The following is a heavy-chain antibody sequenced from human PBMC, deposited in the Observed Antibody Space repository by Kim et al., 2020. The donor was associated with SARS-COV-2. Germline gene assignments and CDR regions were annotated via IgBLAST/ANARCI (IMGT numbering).Heavy chain of an antibody. D-gene: IGHD2-15*01. V-gene: IGHV1-18*01. CDR2: ISVYNGNT. CDR3: ARESGGSPMDA. Sequence: ASVKVSCKASGYTFVNYGIGWVRQAPGQGLEWMGWISVYNGNTNYAQKFQGRITMATDTSTNTAYMELRSLRSDDPAVYYCARESGGSPMDAWGEGTTVIGTS. CDR1: GYTFVNYG. J-gene: IGHJ6*03.